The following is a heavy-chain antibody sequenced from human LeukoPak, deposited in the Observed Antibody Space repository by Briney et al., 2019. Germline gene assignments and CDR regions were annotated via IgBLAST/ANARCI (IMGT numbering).Heavy chain of an antibody. D-gene: IGHD3-3*01. CDR3: ATFGVIVRNDYLDY. J-gene: IGHJ4*02. CDR2: ITANGDAT. Sequence: GGSLRLSCVGSGFIFRSYAVTWVRQAPGKGLEWVSSITANGDATYYADSVKGRFTISRDNSKNTPYLQMSSLRAEDTAVYYCATFGVIVRNDYLDYWGRGALVAVSS. CDR1: GFIFRSYA. V-gene: IGHV3-23*01.